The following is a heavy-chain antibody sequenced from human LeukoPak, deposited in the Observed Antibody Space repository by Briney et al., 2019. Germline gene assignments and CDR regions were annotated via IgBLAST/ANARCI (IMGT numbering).Heavy chain of an antibody. V-gene: IGHV3-53*01. CDR1: GFTVSSNY. CDR3: AREVWQPGGGNWFDP. CDR2: IYSGGST. J-gene: IGHJ5*02. D-gene: IGHD2-21*01. Sequence: PGGSLRLSCAASGFTVSSNYMSWVRQAPGKGLEWVSVIYSGGSTYYADSVKGRFTISRDNSKNTLYLQMNSLRAEDTAVYYCAREVWQPGGGNWFDPWGQGTLVTVSS.